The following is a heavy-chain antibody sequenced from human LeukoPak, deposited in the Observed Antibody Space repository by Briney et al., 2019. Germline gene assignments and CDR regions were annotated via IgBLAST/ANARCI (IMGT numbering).Heavy chain of an antibody. CDR1: GGSISSYY. Sequence: KASETLSLTCTVSGGSISSYYWSWIRQPPGKGLEWIGYIYYSGSTNYNPSLKSRVTISVDTSKNQFSLKLSSVTAADTAVYYCARVVNRIPNWFDPWGQGTLVTVSS. CDR3: ARVVNRIPNWFDP. CDR2: IYYSGST. V-gene: IGHV4-59*01. D-gene: IGHD2/OR15-2a*01. J-gene: IGHJ5*02.